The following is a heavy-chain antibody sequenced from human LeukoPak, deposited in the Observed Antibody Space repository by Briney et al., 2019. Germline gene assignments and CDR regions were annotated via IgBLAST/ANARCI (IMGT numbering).Heavy chain of an antibody. CDR3: ANGGGFVIFDY. J-gene: IGHJ4*02. D-gene: IGHD3-16*01. V-gene: IGHV3-30*18. Sequence: GGSLRLSCAASGFNFSSYGMQWVRQAPGKGLAWVAVISYDGSNKYYADSVKGRFTISRDNSKNTLYLQMNSLRAEDTAVYYCANGGGFVIFDYWGQGTLVTVSS. CDR1: GFNFSSYG. CDR2: ISYDGSNK.